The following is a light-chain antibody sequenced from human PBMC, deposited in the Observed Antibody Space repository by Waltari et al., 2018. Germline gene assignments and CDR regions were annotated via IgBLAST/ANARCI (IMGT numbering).Light chain of an antibody. Sequence: SYVLTQPPSVSVAPGQTARITCGGNNIGSKSMHWYQQKPGQAPVLVVYDDSDRPSGIPERLSGADSGNTTTLTIRRVEAGDEADYYCQVWDSSSDQGVFGTGTKVTVL. V-gene: IGLV3-21*02. J-gene: IGLJ1*01. CDR1: NIGSKS. CDR2: DDS. CDR3: QVWDSSSDQGV.